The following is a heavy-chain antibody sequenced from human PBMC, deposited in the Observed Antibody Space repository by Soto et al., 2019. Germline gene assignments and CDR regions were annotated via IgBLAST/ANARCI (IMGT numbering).Heavy chain of an antibody. Sequence: QVQLVQSGAEVKKPGSSVKVSCKASGGTFSSYTISWVRQAPGQGLEWMGRIIPILGIANYAQKFQGRVTITADKSTSTAYMELSSLRSEDTAAYYCASLPATGTYYYYYGMDVWGQGTTVTVSS. D-gene: IGHD2-2*01. CDR1: GGTFSSYT. J-gene: IGHJ6*02. V-gene: IGHV1-69*02. CDR2: IIPILGIA. CDR3: ASLPATGTYYYYYGMDV.